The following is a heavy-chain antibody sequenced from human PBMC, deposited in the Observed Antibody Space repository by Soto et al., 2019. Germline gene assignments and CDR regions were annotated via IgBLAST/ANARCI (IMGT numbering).Heavy chain of an antibody. J-gene: IGHJ3*02. CDR2: IYYSGST. CDR3: ARVMITFGGVIVDAFDI. Sequence: PSETLSLTCTVSGRSISSYYWSWIRQPPGKGLEWIGYIYYSGSTNYNPSLKSRVTISVDTSKNQFSLKLSSVTAADTAVYYCARVMITFGGVIVDAFDIWGQGTMVTVSS. CDR1: GRSISSYY. D-gene: IGHD3-16*02. V-gene: IGHV4-59*01.